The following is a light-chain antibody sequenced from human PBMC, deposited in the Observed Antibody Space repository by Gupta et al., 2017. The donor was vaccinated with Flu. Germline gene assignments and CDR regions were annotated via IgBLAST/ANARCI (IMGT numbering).Light chain of an antibody. CDR1: LSCCDSQNKSNY. J-gene: IGKJ1*01. V-gene: IGKV4-1*01. CDR3: QQNLNTHRT. CDR2: AAS. Sequence: SLCQTASVDCKVSLSCCDSQNKSNYLDWYQQKPGQPPKLLIYAASSLQSGVPYRFSGSGSGTDFTLTISSLQAEDVAVYYCQQNLNTHRTFGPGTKVEIK.